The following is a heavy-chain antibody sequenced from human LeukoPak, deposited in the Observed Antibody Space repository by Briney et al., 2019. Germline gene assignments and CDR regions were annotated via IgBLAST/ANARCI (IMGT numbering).Heavy chain of an antibody. J-gene: IGHJ4*02. Sequence: SVKVSCKASGGTFSSYAISWVRQAPGQGLEWMGGIIPIFGTANYTQKFQGRVTIIADESTSTAYMELSSLRSEDTAVYYCARGVVGATTGAYSFDYWGRGTLVTVSS. CDR3: ARGVVGATTGAYSFDY. D-gene: IGHD1-26*01. V-gene: IGHV1-69*13. CDR1: GGTFSSYA. CDR2: IIPIFGTA.